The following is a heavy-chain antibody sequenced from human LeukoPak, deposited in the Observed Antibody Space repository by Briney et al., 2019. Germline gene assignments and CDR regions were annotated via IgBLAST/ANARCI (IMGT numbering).Heavy chain of an antibody. D-gene: IGHD3-22*01. V-gene: IGHV5-51*01. Sequence: GESLKISCTASGYSFTNYWIGWVRQMPGKGLEWMGIIYPGDSSTRYNPSFQGQVTISADKSITTAYLQWSSLKASDTAIYYCARHPADYYDSGGYPLDPWGQGTLVTVSS. J-gene: IGHJ5*02. CDR3: ARHPADYYDSGGYPLDP. CDR1: GYSFTNYW. CDR2: IYPGDSST.